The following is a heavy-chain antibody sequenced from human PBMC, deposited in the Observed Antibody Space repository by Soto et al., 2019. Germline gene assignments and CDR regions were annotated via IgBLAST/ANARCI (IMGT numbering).Heavy chain of an antibody. D-gene: IGHD2-8*01. J-gene: IGHJ4*02. CDR3: ARLMGTSFDL. V-gene: IGHV3-72*01. CDR1: GFTFSDQY. Sequence: PGGSLRLSCAASGFTFSDQYMDWVRQAPGKGLEWVGRARNKVNGYTTSYAASVKGRFIISRDDSKNSLYLQMNSLRPEDTAVYFCARLMGTSFDLWGQGTLVTVAS. CDR2: ARNKVNGYTT.